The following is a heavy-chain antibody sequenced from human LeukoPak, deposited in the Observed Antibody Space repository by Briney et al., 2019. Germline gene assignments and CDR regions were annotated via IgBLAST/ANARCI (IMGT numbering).Heavy chain of an antibody. V-gene: IGHV1-69*05. D-gene: IGHD5-24*01. CDR3: AREGGIPRRDGYNFDY. Sequence: SVKVACKASGGTFSSYAISWVRQAPGQGLEWMGRLIPIFGTANYAQKFQGRVTITTDESTSTAYMELSSLRSEDTAVYYCAREGGIPRRDGYNFDYWGQGTLVTVSS. J-gene: IGHJ4*02. CDR1: GGTFSSYA. CDR2: LIPIFGTA.